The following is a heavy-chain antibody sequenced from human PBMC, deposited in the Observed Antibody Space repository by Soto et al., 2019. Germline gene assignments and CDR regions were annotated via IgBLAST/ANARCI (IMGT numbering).Heavy chain of an antibody. CDR2: ISAYNGDT. D-gene: IGHD3-22*01. V-gene: IGHV1-18*04. Sequence: SVKVAWKASGYTSTSYGISFGRQAPGQGLEWMGWISAYNGDTNYAQKLQGRVTMTTDTSTSTAYMELRSLRSDDTAVYYCATDGVEYESSGYPFDYWGQGTLVTGSS. CDR3: ATDGVEYESSGYPFDY. CDR1: GYTSTSYG. J-gene: IGHJ4*02.